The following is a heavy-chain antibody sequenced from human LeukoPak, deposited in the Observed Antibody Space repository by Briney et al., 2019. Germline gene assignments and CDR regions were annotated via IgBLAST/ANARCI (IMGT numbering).Heavy chain of an antibody. CDR1: GGSISSYY. CDR3: AKSFLGDWYFDL. D-gene: IGHD1-26*01. J-gene: IGHJ2*01. V-gene: IGHV4-59*03. CDR2: IYYSGST. Sequence: PSETLSLTCTVSGGSISSYYWSWIRQPPGMGLEWIGCIYYSGSTNYNPSLKSRVTISVDTSKDQFSLRLTSVTPADTAVYYCAKSFLGDWYFDLWGRGTLVTVSS.